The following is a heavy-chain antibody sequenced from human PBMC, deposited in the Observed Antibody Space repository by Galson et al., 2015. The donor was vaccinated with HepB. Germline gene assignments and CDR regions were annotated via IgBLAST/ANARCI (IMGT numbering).Heavy chain of an antibody. J-gene: IGHJ5*02. Sequence: SLRLSCAASGFSFGSFWMSWVRQAPGKGLEWVANIKYDGSEKYYVDSVKGRFTTSRDNAKNSLYLQMNNLRAEDTAVYYCCVVEVTRVSVGLDPWGQGTLVTVSS. CDR1: GFSFGSFW. CDR3: CVVEVTRVSVGLDP. CDR2: IKYDGSEK. V-gene: IGHV3-7*03. D-gene: IGHD2-2*01.